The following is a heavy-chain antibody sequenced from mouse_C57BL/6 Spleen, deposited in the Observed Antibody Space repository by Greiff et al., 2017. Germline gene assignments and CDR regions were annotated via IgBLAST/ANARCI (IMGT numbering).Heavy chain of an antibody. V-gene: IGHV1-54*01. J-gene: IGHJ2*01. Sequence: VKLQESGAELVRPGTSVKVSCKASGYTFTHYLIEWVKQRPGQGLEWIGMINPGSGGTHYNEKFKGKATLTADKSSSTAYMQLSSLTSEDSAVYCCARELDGYDLDYWGQGTTLTVSS. CDR3: ARELDGYDLDY. CDR2: INPGSGGT. D-gene: IGHD2-2*01. CDR1: GYTFTHYL.